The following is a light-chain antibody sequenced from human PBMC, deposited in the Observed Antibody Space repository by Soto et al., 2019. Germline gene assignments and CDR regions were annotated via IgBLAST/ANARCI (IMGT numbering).Light chain of an antibody. CDR3: QQYNNWWT. CDR1: QSVDSN. CDR2: GAS. J-gene: IGKJ1*01. V-gene: IGKV3-15*01. Sequence: EILVTESPATLSVSPGERATLCVRASQSVDSNLAWYQQKPGQAPRLLIYGASTRATGISARFSGSGSGTEFTLTISSLQSEDFGVYYCQQYNNWWTFGQGTKVDIK.